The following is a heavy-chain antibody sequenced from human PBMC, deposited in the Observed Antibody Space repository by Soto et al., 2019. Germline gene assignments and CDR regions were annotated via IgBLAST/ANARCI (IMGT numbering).Heavy chain of an antibody. CDR1: GFTFSNFE. Sequence: GGSLRLSCAASGFTFSNFEMHWVRQAPGKGLEWVSYINTAGSTKYYTESVKGRFTISRENARDSLFLQMNSLRAEDTAVYYCARAECSNTNCLTAYYSYCLDVWGQGTTVTVSS. V-gene: IGHV3-48*03. CDR2: INTAGSTK. CDR3: ARAECSNTNCLTAYYSYCLDV. D-gene: IGHD2-2*01. J-gene: IGHJ6*02.